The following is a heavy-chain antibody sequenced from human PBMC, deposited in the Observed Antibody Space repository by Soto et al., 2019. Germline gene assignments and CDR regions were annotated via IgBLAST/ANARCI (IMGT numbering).Heavy chain of an antibody. CDR2: IHTAKGNT. Sequence: QVQLVQSATEVKKPGASVKISCKASGYTFTNNVIHWLRQAPGQTLEWMGWIHTAKGNTKYSQKFEARVTLTRDTAASTAYMELNSLRSDDTAVYYCARDPIWTYTWNYARLNYLDPWGQGTRLTVS. CDR3: ARDPIWTYTWNYARLNYLDP. D-gene: IGHD1-7*01. V-gene: IGHV1-3*04. J-gene: IGHJ5*02. CDR1: GYTFTNNV.